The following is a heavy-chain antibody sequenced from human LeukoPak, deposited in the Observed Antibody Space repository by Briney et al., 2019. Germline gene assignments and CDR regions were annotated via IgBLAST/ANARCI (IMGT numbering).Heavy chain of an antibody. J-gene: IGHJ3*02. CDR3: ATTSDMLSSGSDAFDI. CDR1: GYTLTELS. CDR2: FDPEDGET. D-gene: IGHD3-22*01. Sequence: GASVKVSCKVSGYTLTELSMHWVRQAPGKGLEWMGGFDPEDGETIYAQKFQGRVTMTEDTPTDTAYMELSSLRSEDTAVYYCATTSDMLSSGSDAFDIWGQGTMVTVSS. V-gene: IGHV1-24*01.